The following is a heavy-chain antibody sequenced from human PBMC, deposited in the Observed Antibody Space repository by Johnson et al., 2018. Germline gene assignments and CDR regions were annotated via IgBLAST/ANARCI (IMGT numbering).Heavy chain of an antibody. J-gene: IGHJ3*02. CDR1: GFTFSSYW. D-gene: IGHD2-15*01. CDR3: ARTYCSGGSCYAPLDAFDI. CDR2: IKQDGSEK. V-gene: IGHV3-7*01. Sequence: VQLVESGGGLVQPGGSLRLSCAASGFTFSSYWMTWVRQAPGKGLEWVANIKQDGSEKYYVDSVKGRFTIPRDNAKNSLYLQMSSLRAEDTAVYYCARTYCSGGSCYAPLDAFDIWGQGTMVTVSS.